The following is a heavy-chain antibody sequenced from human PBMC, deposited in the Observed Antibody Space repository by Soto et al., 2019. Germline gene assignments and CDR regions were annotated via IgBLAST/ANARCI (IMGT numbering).Heavy chain of an antibody. Sequence: PSETLSLTCTVSGGSISSYYWSWIRQPPGKGLEWIGYMYYSGSTNYNPSLKSRVNISVDTSKNQFSLKLSSVTAADTAVYYCARDWRGYSYGYYYYYGMDVWGQGTTVTVSS. J-gene: IGHJ6*02. D-gene: IGHD5-18*01. V-gene: IGHV4-59*01. CDR3: ARDWRGYSYGYYYYYGMDV. CDR1: GGSISSYY. CDR2: MYYSGST.